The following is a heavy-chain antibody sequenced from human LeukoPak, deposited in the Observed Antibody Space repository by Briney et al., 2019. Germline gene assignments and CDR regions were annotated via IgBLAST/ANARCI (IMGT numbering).Heavy chain of an antibody. CDR3: ARGRLRINWLDP. V-gene: IGHV4-34*01. CDR1: GGSFSGYY. D-gene: IGHD4-17*01. CDR2: INHSGST. Sequence: SETLSLTCAVYGGSFSGYYWSWIRQPPGKGLEWIGEINHSGSTNYNPSLKSRVTISVDTSKNQFSLKLSSVTAADTAVYYCARGRLRINWLDPWGQGTLVTVSS. J-gene: IGHJ5*02.